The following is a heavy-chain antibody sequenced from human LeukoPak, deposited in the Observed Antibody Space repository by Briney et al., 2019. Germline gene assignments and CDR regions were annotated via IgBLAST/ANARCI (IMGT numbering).Heavy chain of an antibody. Sequence: GGSVTLSCSGSGFTFCNVWMMWVGTAPGMGRVGGGSLKSKTDGGTTDYAAPVKGRFTISRDDSKNTLYLQMNSLKTEDTAVYYCTTDELADIVVVPAADAFDIWGQGTMVTVSS. CDR1: GFTFCNVW. D-gene: IGHD2-2*01. V-gene: IGHV3-15*01. J-gene: IGHJ3*02. CDR3: TTDELADIVVVPAADAFDI. CDR2: LKSKTDGGTT.